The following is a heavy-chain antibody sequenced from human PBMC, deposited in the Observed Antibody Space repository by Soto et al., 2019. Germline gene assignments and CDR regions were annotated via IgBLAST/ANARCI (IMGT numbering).Heavy chain of an antibody. J-gene: IGHJ4*01. CDR2: IIPIFGTT. D-gene: IGHD6-19*01. CDR3: GCTAVVGTLFY. V-gene: IGHV1-69*13. Sequence: SVKVSCKASVGTFSSYAISWVRQAPGQGLEWMGGIIPIFGTTNYAQKFQGRVTITADESTSTAYMELFSLRSEHSAASHFGCTAVVGTLFYWG. CDR1: VGTFSSYA.